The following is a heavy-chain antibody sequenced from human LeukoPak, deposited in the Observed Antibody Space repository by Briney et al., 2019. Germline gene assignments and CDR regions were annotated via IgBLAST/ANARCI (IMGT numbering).Heavy chain of an antibody. CDR1: GGSFSGYY. J-gene: IGHJ4*02. D-gene: IGHD1-26*01. Sequence: KPSETLSLTCAVYGGSFSGYYWSWIRQPPGKGLEWIGEINHSGSTNYNPSLKSRVTISVDTSKNQFSLKLSSVTAADTAVYYCARHVGATSFDYWGQGTLVTVSS. CDR3: ARHVGATSFDY. V-gene: IGHV4-34*01. CDR2: INHSGST.